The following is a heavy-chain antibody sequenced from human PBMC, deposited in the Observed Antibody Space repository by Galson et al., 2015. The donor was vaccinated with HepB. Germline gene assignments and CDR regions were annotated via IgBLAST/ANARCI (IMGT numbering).Heavy chain of an antibody. J-gene: IGHJ6*02. V-gene: IGHV3-15*01. Sequence: SLRLSCAASGFIFSNAWMSWVRQAPGKGLEWVGRIKSKIDGATKDYAAPVKGRFTISRDDSKNTLYLQMNSLKTEDTAVYYCTTASSVAGTYYYYYGMDVWGQGTTVTVSS. CDR2: IKSKIDGATK. D-gene: IGHD6-19*01. CDR3: TTASSVAGTYYYYYGMDV. CDR1: GFIFSNAW.